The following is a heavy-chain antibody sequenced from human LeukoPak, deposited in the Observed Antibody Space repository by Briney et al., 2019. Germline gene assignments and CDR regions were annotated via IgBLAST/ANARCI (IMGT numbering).Heavy chain of an antibody. J-gene: IGHJ4*02. D-gene: IGHD3-22*01. Sequence: PGGSLRLSCAASGFTFSSYWMHWVRQAPGKGLVWVSRINTDGSTTTYADSVKGRFTISRDNAKNTLYLQMNSLRAEDTAVYYCARSSGGSGYSPTHCWGQGTLVTVSS. CDR3: ARSSGGSGYSPTHC. V-gene: IGHV3-74*01. CDR1: GFTFSSYW. CDR2: INTDGSTT.